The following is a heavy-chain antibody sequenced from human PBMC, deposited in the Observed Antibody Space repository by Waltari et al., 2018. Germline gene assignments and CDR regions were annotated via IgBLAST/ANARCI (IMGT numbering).Heavy chain of an antibody. CDR1: GGSFSGYY. Sequence: QVQLQPWGAGLLKPSETLSLTCAVYGGSFSGYYCSWIRQPPGKGLEWIGEINHSGSTNYNPSLKSRVTISVDTSKNQFSLKLSSVTAADTAVYYCASRRELPQFDYWGQGTLVTVSS. J-gene: IGHJ4*02. D-gene: IGHD1-26*01. V-gene: IGHV4-34*01. CDR2: INHSGST. CDR3: ASRRELPQFDY.